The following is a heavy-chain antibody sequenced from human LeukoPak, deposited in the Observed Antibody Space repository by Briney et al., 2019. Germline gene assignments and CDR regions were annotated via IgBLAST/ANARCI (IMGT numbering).Heavy chain of an antibody. CDR1: GFTFTSYG. J-gene: IGHJ4*02. V-gene: IGHV3-30*18. D-gene: IGHD3-10*01. Sequence: GRSLTLSCAASGFTFTSYGMHWVRQAPGKGLEWVAVISYDGSNKYYADSVKGRFTISRDNSKNTLYLQMNSLKSEDTAVYHCAKDYYGDWGQGTLVTVSS. CDR3: AKDYYGD. CDR2: ISYDGSNK.